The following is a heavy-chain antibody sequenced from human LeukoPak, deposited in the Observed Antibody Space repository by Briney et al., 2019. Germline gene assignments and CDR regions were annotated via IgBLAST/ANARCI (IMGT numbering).Heavy chain of an antibody. Sequence: GASVKVSCKASGYTFTSYAMNWVRQAPGQGLEWMGWINPNSGGTNYAQKFQGRVTMTRDTSISTAYMELSRLRADDTAVYYCARDDLGAFREDIVVVPAADTALLWFGELFRWGQGTLVTVSS. CDR3: ARDDLGAFREDIVVVPAADTALLWFGELFR. V-gene: IGHV1-2*02. D-gene: IGHD2-2*01. CDR2: INPNSGGT. CDR1: GYTFTSYA. J-gene: IGHJ4*02.